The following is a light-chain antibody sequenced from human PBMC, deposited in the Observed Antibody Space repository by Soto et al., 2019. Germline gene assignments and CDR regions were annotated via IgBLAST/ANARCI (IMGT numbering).Light chain of an antibody. CDR2: KAS. Sequence: DIPVNQSPSTLSASVGERVTITCRARQSISSWLAWYQQKPGKAPKLLIYKASSLESGVPSRFSGSGSGTEFTLTISSLQPDDFATYYCQQYNSYPWTFGQGTKVDIK. CDR1: QSISSW. CDR3: QQYNSYPWT. J-gene: IGKJ1*01. V-gene: IGKV1-5*03.